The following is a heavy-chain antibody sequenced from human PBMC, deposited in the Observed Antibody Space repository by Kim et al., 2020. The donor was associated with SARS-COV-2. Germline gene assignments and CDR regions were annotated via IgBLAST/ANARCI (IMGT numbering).Heavy chain of an antibody. V-gene: IGHV3-49*04. CDR3: TRDGTPYLNYGEGVLDY. CDR1: GFTFGDYA. D-gene: IGHD4-17*01. CDR2: IRSKAYGGTT. Sequence: GGSLRLSCTASGFTFGDYAMSWVRQAPGKGLEWVGFIRSKAYGGTTEYAASVKGRFTISRDDSKSIAYLQMNSLKTEDTAVYYCTRDGTPYLNYGEGVLDYWGQGTLVTVSS. J-gene: IGHJ4*02.